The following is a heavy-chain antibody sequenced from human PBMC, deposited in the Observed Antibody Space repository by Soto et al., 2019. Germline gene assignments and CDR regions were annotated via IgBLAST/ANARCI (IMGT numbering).Heavy chain of an antibody. D-gene: IGHD6-13*01. J-gene: IGHJ6*02. CDR2: ISYDGSNK. CDR3: AREEDSSSWSRGDYYYGMDV. Sequence: GGSLSLSCSASGFTFRSYAMHWVRQAPCKGLELVAFISYDGSNKYYADSVKGRFTTPRDNSRNTLYLQMNSLRAEDRAVYYCAREEDSSSWSRGDYYYGMDVWGQGTTVTVSS. CDR1: GFTFRSYA. V-gene: IGHV3-30-3*01.